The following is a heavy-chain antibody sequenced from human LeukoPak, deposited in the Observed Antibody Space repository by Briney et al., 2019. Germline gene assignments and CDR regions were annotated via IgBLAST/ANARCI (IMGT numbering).Heavy chain of an antibody. D-gene: IGHD3-22*01. CDR1: GYTFTGYY. CDR3: ASDHYCDSSGYYY. Sequence: ASVKVSCKASGYTFTGYYMHWVRQAPGQGLEWMGWINPNSGGTNYAQKFQGRVTMTRDTSISTAYMELSRLRSDDTAVYYCASDHYCDSSGYYYWGQGTLVTVSS. V-gene: IGHV1-2*02. CDR2: INPNSGGT. J-gene: IGHJ4*02.